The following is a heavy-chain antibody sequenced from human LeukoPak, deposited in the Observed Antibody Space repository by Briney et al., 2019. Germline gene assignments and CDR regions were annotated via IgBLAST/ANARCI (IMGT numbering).Heavy chain of an antibody. D-gene: IGHD2-2*01. Sequence: PSETLSLTCAVYGGSFSGYYWSWIRQPPGKGLEWIGEINHSGSTYYNPSLKSRVTISVDTSKNQFSLKLSSVTAADTAVYYCARGVRYCSSTSCYFTKYYMDVWGKGTTVTVSS. CDR2: INHSGST. CDR3: ARGVRYCSSTSCYFTKYYMDV. V-gene: IGHV4-34*01. J-gene: IGHJ6*03. CDR1: GGSFSGYY.